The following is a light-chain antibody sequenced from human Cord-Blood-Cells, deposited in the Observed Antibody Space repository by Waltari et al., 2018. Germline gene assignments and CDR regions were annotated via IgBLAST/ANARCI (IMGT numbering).Light chain of an antibody. Sequence: EIVLTQSPATLSLSPGERATLPCRASQSVSSYLAWYQQRPGQAPRLLSYDASNRATGIPARFSGSGSGTDFTRTISSLEPGDFAVYYCPQRSNWPQITFGPGTKVDIK. CDR3: PQRSNWPQIT. J-gene: IGKJ3*01. CDR2: DAS. CDR1: QSVSSY. V-gene: IGKV3-11*01.